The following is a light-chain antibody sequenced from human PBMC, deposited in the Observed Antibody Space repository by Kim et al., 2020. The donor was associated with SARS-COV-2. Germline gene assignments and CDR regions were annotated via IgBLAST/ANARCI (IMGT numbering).Light chain of an antibody. Sequence: VSHTCMSGSPRMGVGCEVHGCEQLPGTAHKLLIYASINRPAWGPDQFSASKSGASASLAITGLHAEDEADYYCQSYDSSLSGSGVFGGGTQLTVL. J-gene: IGLJ2*01. V-gene: IGLV1-40*01. CDR2: ASI. CDR3: QSYDSSLSGSGV. CDR1: SPRMGVGCE.